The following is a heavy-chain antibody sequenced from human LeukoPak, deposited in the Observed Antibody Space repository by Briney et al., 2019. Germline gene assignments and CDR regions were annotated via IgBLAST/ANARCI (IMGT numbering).Heavy chain of an antibody. CDR3: ARADLDY. V-gene: IGHV3-48*04. D-gene: IGHD3-3*01. Sequence: GGSLRLSCAASGFTFSSYSMNWVRQAPGRGLEWISYISSSSSKIHYADSVKGRFTISRDNARNSVNLQMNSLRVEDTAVYYCARADLDYWGQGTLVTVSS. CDR1: GFTFSSYS. J-gene: IGHJ4*02. CDR2: ISSSSSKI.